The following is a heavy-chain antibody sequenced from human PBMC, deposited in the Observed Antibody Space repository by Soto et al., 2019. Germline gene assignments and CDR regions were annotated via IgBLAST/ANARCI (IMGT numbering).Heavy chain of an antibody. V-gene: IGHV3-21*06. Sequence: LRLSCAASGFTFTRYSMNWVRQAPGKGLEWVSSISSTTNYIYYGDSMKGRFTISRDNGKNSLYLEMNSLRAEATAVYYCARESEDLTSNFDYWGKGTLVTVSS. J-gene: IGHJ4*02. CDR3: ARESEDLTSNFDY. CDR2: ISSTTNYI. CDR1: GFTFTRYS.